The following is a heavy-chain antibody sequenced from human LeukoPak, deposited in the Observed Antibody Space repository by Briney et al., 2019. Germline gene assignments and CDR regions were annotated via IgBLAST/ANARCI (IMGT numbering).Heavy chain of an antibody. Sequence: ASVKVSCKPSGYTFTDYYIHWVRQAPGQGLEWMGWSNPNSGGTKYVQKFQGRVTVTRDTSISTAYMELSSLRSDDTAVYYCALMVVLPSANVAFDVWGRGTMVTVSS. J-gene: IGHJ3*01. CDR3: ALMVVLPSANVAFDV. V-gene: IGHV1-2*02. CDR1: GYTFTDYY. D-gene: IGHD2-2*01. CDR2: SNPNSGGT.